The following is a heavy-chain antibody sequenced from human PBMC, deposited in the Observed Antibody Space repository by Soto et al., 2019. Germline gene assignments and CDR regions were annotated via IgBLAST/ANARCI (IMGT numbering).Heavy chain of an antibody. V-gene: IGHV3-23*01. CDR1: GFTFSSYA. CDR3: GKTGSAYCGGDCLRYFDL. J-gene: IGHJ2*01. Sequence: EVQLLESGGGLVQPGGSLRLSCAASGFTFSSYAMSWVRQAPGKGLEWVSAISGSGGSTYYADSVKGRFTISRDNSKNTLYLQMNSLRAEDTAVYYCGKTGSAYCGGDCLRYFDLWGRGTLVTVSS. CDR2: ISGSGGST. D-gene: IGHD2-21*02.